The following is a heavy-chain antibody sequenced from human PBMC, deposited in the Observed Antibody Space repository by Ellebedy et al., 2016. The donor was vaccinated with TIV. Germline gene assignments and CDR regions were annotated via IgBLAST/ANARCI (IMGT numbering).Heavy chain of an antibody. CDR2: ISANSKTV. Sequence: PGGSLRLSCAASGFNFSAIYMSWIRQGPGKGLEWVSYISANSKTVYYRDSLKGRFTISRDNAKNSLYLQMNNLRAADTAVYYCTTGTGWYEGFEYWGQGTLVTVSS. CDR3: TTGTGWYEGFEY. V-gene: IGHV3-11*01. CDR1: GFNFSAIY. D-gene: IGHD6-19*01. J-gene: IGHJ4*02.